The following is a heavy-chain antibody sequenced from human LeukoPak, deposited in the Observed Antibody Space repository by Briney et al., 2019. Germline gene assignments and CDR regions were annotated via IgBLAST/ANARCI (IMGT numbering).Heavy chain of an antibody. V-gene: IGHV1-3*04. CDR1: GYTFTDYA. CDR2: INTGNGNT. D-gene: IGHD3-10*01. J-gene: IGHJ5*02. CDR3: ARGKRNWFDP. Sequence: ASVKVSCKASGYTFTDYAMHWVRQAPGQRLEWMGWINTGNGNTRYSEKFQGRVTMTRDTSTSTVYMELSSLRSEDTAVYYCARGKRNWFDPWGQGTLVTVSS.